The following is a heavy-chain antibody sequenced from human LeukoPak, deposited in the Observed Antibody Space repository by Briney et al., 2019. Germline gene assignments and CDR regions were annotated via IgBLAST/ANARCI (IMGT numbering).Heavy chain of an antibody. Sequence: GGSLRLSCAASGFTFSSDAMHWVRQAPGKGLEWVAIILSDGSKTYYPDSAKGRFTISRDNSKNTLSLQMNNLRPEDTAVYYCAKDSWSRNGIYDAFDIWGQGTMVTVSS. V-gene: IGHV3-30*02. CDR2: ILSDGSKT. J-gene: IGHJ3*02. CDR1: GFTFSSDA. CDR3: AKDSWSRNGIYDAFDI. D-gene: IGHD2-8*01.